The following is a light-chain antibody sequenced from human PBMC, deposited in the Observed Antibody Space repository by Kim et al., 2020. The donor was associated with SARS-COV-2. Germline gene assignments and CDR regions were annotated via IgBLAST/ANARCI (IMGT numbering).Light chain of an antibody. CDR3: LQHNNYPLT. J-gene: IGKJ4*01. Sequence: SAVGDRVTITCRASQAISNYLAWFQWRPGKVPKRLIYGASSLQSGVPSRFSGSGSGTEFTLTISNLQPEDFATYYCLQHNNYPLTFGGGTKVDIK. V-gene: IGKV1-17*03. CDR1: QAISNY. CDR2: GAS.